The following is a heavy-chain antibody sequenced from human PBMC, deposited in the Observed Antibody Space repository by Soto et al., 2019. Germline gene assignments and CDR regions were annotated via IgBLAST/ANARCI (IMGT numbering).Heavy chain of an antibody. CDR1: GGTFSSYA. J-gene: IGHJ4*02. Sequence: SVKVSCKASGGTFSSYAISWVRQAPGQGLEWMGGIIPIFGTANYAQKFQGRVTITADESTSTAYMELSSLRSEDTAVYYCATVRGLEVDYFDYWGRGTLVTVSA. D-gene: IGHD6-19*01. CDR3: ATVRGLEVDYFDY. CDR2: IIPIFGTA. V-gene: IGHV1-69*13.